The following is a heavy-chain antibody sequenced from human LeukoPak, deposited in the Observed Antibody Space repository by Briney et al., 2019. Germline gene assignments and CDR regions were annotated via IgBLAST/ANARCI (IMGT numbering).Heavy chain of an antibody. CDR2: ISGSGGST. V-gene: IGHV3-23*01. D-gene: IGHD3-10*01. CDR1: GFTFSSYA. CDR3: AKVRFGELLITYFDY. Sequence: GGSLRLSCAASGFTFSSYAMSWVRQAPGKGLEWVSAISGSGGSTYYADSVKGRFTISRDNSKNTLYLQMNSLSAEDTAVYYCAKVRFGELLITYFDYWGQGTLVTVSS. J-gene: IGHJ4*02.